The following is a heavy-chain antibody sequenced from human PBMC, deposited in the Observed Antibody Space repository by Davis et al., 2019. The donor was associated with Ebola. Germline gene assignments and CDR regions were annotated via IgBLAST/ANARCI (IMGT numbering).Heavy chain of an antibody. CDR1: GFTFSSYA. V-gene: IGHV3-30-3*01. CDR2: ISYDGSNK. J-gene: IGHJ6*02. CDR3: ARGESPWELLGYGMDV. D-gene: IGHD1-26*01. Sequence: GESLKISCAASGFTFSSYAMPWVRQAPGKGLEWVAVISYDGSNKYYADSVKGRFTISRDNSKNTLYLQMNSLRAEDTAVYYCARGESPWELLGYGMDVWGQGTTVTVSS.